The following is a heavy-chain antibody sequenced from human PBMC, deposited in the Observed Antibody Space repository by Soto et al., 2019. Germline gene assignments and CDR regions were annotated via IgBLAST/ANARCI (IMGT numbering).Heavy chain of an antibody. CDR2: IYHSGST. D-gene: IGHD1-1*01. CDR1: GGSISSSNW. CDR3: ARARTGTTLMSAWFDP. Sequence: PSETLSLTCAVSGGSISSSNWWSWVRQPPGKGLEWIGEIYHSGSTNYNPSLKSRVTISVDKSKNQFSLKLSSVTAADTAVYYCARARTGTTLMSAWFDPWGQGTLVTVSS. V-gene: IGHV4-4*02. J-gene: IGHJ5*02.